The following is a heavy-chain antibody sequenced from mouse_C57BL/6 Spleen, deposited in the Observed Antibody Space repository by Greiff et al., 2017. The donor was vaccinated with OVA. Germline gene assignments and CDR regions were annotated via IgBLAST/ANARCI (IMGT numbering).Heavy chain of an antibody. CDR3: ARNEGAAQAGYAMDY. CDR1: GFSLTSYA. V-gene: IGHV2-9-1*01. Sequence: VQLQQSGPGLVAPSQSLSITCTVSGFSLTSYAISWVRQPPGKGLEWLGVIWTGGGTNYNSALKSRLSISKDNSKSQVFLKMNSLQTDDTARYYCARNEGAAQAGYAMDYWGQGTSVTVSS. D-gene: IGHD3-2*02. CDR2: IWTGGGT. J-gene: IGHJ4*01.